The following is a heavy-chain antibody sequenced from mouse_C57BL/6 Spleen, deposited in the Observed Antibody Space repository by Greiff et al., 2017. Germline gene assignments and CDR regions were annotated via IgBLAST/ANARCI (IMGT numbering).Heavy chain of an antibody. CDR1: GYTFTSYC. CDR3: GTRTGTDAMDY. D-gene: IGHD4-1*01. V-gene: IGHV1-61*01. CDR2: IYPSDSET. Sequence: QVQLKQPGAELVRPGSPVKLSCKASGYTFTSYCMDWVKQRPGQGLEWIGNIYPSDSETHYNQKFKDKATLTVDKSSSKAYLQLSSLTSEDSADYCCGTRTGTDAMDYWGQGTSVTVAS. J-gene: IGHJ4*01.